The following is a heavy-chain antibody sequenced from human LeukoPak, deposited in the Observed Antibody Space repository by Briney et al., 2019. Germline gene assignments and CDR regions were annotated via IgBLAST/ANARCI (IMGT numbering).Heavy chain of an antibody. CDR3: ARDPAATSRFDY. D-gene: IGHD6-25*01. Sequence: PGGSLRLSCAASGFAFSSYSMNWVRQAPGKGLEWVSYISSSASTIYYADSVRGRFTISRDNAKNSLYLQMNSLRDEDTAVYYCARDPAATSRFDYWGQGTLVSVSS. V-gene: IGHV3-48*02. J-gene: IGHJ4*02. CDR2: ISSSASTI. CDR1: GFAFSSYS.